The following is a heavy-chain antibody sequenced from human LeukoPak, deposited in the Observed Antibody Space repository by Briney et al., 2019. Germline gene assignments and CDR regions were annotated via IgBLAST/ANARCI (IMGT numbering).Heavy chain of an antibody. J-gene: IGHJ4*02. CDR2: INSDGSST. D-gene: IGHD2-15*01. V-gene: IGHV3-74*01. CDR3: ATSTYCSGGSCYSRTFQY. CDR1: GITFSSYW. Sequence: GGSLRLSCAASGITFSSYWMHWVRQAPGKGLVWGSRINSDGSSTNYADSVKGRFTISRDNAKNTLYLQMNSLRAEDTAVYYCATSTYCSGGSCYSRTFQYWGQGTLVTVSS.